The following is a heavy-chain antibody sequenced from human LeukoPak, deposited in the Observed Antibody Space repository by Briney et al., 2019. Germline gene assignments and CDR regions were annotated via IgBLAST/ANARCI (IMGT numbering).Heavy chain of an antibody. V-gene: IGHV1-2*02. Sequence: ASVKVSCKASGYTFTCYYMHWVRQAPGQGLEWMGWINPNSGGTNYAQKFQGRVTMTRDTSISTAYMELSRLRSDDTAVYYCARVRTRNNWFDPWGQGTLVTVSS. CDR3: ARVRTRNNWFDP. D-gene: IGHD1/OR15-1a*01. CDR2: INPNSGGT. CDR1: GYTFTCYY. J-gene: IGHJ5*02.